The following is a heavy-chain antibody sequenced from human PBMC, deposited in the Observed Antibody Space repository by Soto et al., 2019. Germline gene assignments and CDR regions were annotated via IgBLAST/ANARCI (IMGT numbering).Heavy chain of an antibody. D-gene: IGHD1-26*01. J-gene: IGHJ4*02. CDR1: GYTFTSYG. V-gene: IGHV1-18*01. Sequence: QVQLVQSGAEVKKPGASVKVSCKASGYTFTSYGISWVRQAPGQGLEWMGWISAYNGNTKYAQKLQGRVTTTTDTSTSTAYMKLRSMRSDDTAVYDCARDLGGSDYAPVDYWGQGTLVTVSS. CDR2: ISAYNGNT. CDR3: ARDLGGSDYAPVDY.